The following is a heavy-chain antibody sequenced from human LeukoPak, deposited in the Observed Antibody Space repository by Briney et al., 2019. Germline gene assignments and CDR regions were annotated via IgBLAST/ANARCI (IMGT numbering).Heavy chain of an antibody. V-gene: IGHV4-34*01. Sequence: SETLSLTCAVYGGSFSGYYWSWTRQPPGKGLEWIGEINHSGSTNYNPSLKSRVTISVDTSKNQFSLKLSSVTAADTAVYYCARFAVTTPYGMDVWGQGTTVTVSS. D-gene: IGHD1-14*01. CDR1: GGSFSGYY. J-gene: IGHJ6*02. CDR3: ARFAVTTPYGMDV. CDR2: INHSGST.